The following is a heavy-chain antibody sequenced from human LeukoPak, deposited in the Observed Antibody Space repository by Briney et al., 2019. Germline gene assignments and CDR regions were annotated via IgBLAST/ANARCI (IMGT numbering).Heavy chain of an antibody. CDR1: GGSFSTYY. J-gene: IGHJ4*02. CDR3: ARQGGGYYFDY. CDR2: INDSGST. V-gene: IGHV4-34*01. D-gene: IGHD6-25*01. Sequence: SETLSLTCAVYGGSFSTYYWTWIRQSPGKGLEWIGEINDSGSTNYSPSLKSRVTISVDTSKNQFSLRLRSVTAADTAVYYCARQGGGYYFDYWGQGTLVTVSS.